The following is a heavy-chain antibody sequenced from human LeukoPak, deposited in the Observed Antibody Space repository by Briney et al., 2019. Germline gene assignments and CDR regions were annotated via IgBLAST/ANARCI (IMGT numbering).Heavy chain of an antibody. CDR1: TASISSYY. V-gene: IGHV4-4*07. J-gene: IGHJ4*02. Sequence: SDTLSLTCTVSTASISSYYWSWIRQPAERGLEWIGRVYTSGSIDYNPSLESRVTISVDRSKNQFFLKLSSVTAADTAIYYCAGRDHWGQGTQVTVSS. CDR2: VYTSGSI. CDR3: AGRDH. D-gene: IGHD2-15*01.